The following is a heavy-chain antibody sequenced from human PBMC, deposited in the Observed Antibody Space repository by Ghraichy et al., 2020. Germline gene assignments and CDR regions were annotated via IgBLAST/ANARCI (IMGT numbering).Heavy chain of an antibody. D-gene: IGHD3-10*01. CDR1: GGSFSGYY. J-gene: IGHJ6*02. CDR3: ARGGLLPSLLWFGELSSRYSYYGMDV. Sequence: SCAVYGGSFSGYYWSWIRQPPGKGLEWIGEINHSGSTNYNPSLKSRVTISVDTSKNQFSLKLSSVTAADTAVYYCARGGLLPSLLWFGELSSRYSYYGMDVWGQGTTVTVSS. V-gene: IGHV4-34*01. CDR2: INHSGST.